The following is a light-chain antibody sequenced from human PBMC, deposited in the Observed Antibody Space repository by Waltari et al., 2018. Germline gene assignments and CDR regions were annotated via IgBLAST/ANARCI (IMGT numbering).Light chain of an antibody. CDR1: QSVLSSSNNKNS. J-gene: IGKJ3*01. Sequence: DIVMTQSPDSLALSLGERATINCKSSQSVLSSSNNKNSLAWYQQKAGQPPKLRFYWASTRGSWVPDRFSGSGSGTDFTLTISSLQAEDVAVYYCHQHYSIPFTFGPGTKVDIK. CDR2: WAS. CDR3: HQHYSIPFT. V-gene: IGKV4-1*01.